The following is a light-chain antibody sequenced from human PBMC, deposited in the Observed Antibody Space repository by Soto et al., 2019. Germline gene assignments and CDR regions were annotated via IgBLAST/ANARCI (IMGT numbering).Light chain of an antibody. CDR2: DVR. V-gene: IGLV2-14*01. Sequence: QSALTQPASVSGSPGQSITIPCTGTSSDVGRHNYVSWYQQHPGKAPKLMIFDVRNRPSGVSNRFSGSKSGNTASLAISGLQAEDEGDYYCSSYTSSGIWVFGGGTKLTVL. J-gene: IGLJ3*02. CDR1: SSDVGRHNY. CDR3: SSYTSSGIWV.